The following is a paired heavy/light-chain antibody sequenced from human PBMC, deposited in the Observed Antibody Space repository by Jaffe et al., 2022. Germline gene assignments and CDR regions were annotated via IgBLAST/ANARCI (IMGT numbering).Heavy chain of an antibody. V-gene: IGHV3-73*02. D-gene: IGHD2-15*01. CDR1: GFTFSGSD. J-gene: IGHJ4*02. CDR2: IRSKANNYAT. Sequence: EVQLVESGGGLVQPGGSLKLSCAASGFTFSGSDMHWVRQASGKGLEWVGRIRSKANNYATAYAASVKGRFTLSRDDSKNTAYLQMSSLTTEDTAVYYCSRYMSSDGFWDWGQGTLVTVSS. CDR3: SRYMSSDGFWD.
Light chain of an antibody. CDR3: QHYYSTPVT. CDR2: WAS. J-gene: IGKJ4*01. V-gene: IGKV4-1*01. Sequence: DIVMTQSPDSLAVSLGERATINCKSSQSVLYTSNNKNYLAWYQQKPGQPPKLLIYWASTRESGVPDRFSGSGSGTDFTLTISSLQAEDVAVYYCQHYYSTPVTFGGGTKVEIK. CDR1: QSVLYTSNNKNY.